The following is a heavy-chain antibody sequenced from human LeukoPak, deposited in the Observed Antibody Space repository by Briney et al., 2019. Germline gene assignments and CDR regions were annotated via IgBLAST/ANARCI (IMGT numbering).Heavy chain of an antibody. J-gene: IGHJ4*02. CDR2: IYYSGSN. V-gene: IGHV4-39*07. CDR1: GGSISSSIYY. D-gene: IGHD5-12*01. Sequence: SETLSLTCTVSGGSISSSIYYWGWIRQPPGKGLEWIGSIYYSGSNYYNPSLKSRVTISIDTSKNQFSLKLNSVTAADTAVYFCATGPQGRGYSGYDPTDYFDYWGQGTLVTVSS. CDR3: ATGPQGRGYSGYDPTDYFDY.